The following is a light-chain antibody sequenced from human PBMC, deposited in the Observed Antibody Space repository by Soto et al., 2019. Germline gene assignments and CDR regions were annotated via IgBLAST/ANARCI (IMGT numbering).Light chain of an antibody. Sequence: IVMTQSPATLSVSPGERATLSCRASQSVNNNLAWYQQKPGQSPRLLIYGASSRATGIPARFSGSGSGTEFTLTITSLQSEDFAVYFCQQYNNWPPLYTFGQGTQLEIK. CDR1: QSVNNN. CDR3: QQYNNWPPLYT. V-gene: IGKV3-15*01. CDR2: GAS. J-gene: IGKJ2*01.